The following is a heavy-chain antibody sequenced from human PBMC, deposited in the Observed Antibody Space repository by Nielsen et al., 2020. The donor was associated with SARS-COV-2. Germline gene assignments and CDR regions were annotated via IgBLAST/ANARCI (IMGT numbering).Heavy chain of an antibody. CDR1: GYTFTSYY. D-gene: IGHD3-3*01. Sequence: ASVKVSCKASGYTFTSYYLHWVRQAPGQGLEWMGIINSSGGSTTYAQKFQGSVTPTRDTSTSTVYMELSSLRSDDTAVYYCALTYYQLYDFWSGPTPNGMDVWGQGTTVTVSS. J-gene: IGHJ6*02. CDR3: ALTYYQLYDFWSGPTPNGMDV. CDR2: INSSGGST. V-gene: IGHV1-46*01.